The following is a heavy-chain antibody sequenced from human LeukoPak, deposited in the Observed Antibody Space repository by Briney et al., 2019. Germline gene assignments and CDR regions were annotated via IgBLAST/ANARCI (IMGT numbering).Heavy chain of an antibody. D-gene: IGHD5-12*01. V-gene: IGHV3-74*03. CDR1: GFTFSSYW. CDR3: ARGPSGYHNT. Sequence: GGSLRLSCAASGFTFSSYWMHWVRQAPGKGLVWVSRINSDGSSTTYADSVKGRFTVSRDNSKNTLYLQMNSLRAEDTAVYYCARGPSGYHNTGGQGTLVTVSS. J-gene: IGHJ4*02. CDR2: INSDGSST.